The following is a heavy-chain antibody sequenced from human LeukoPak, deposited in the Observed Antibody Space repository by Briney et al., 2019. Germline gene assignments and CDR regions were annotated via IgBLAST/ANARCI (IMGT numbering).Heavy chain of an antibody. D-gene: IGHD6-19*01. V-gene: IGHV6-1*01. CDR2: TYYRSKWYN. CDR3: ARDFGTTGWHTFDY. Sequence: SQTTSLTCVVCDDGVSSKNVDWDWIRQSPSRGLEWLGRTYYRSKWYNDYAESMEGRMTISQDTSKNQYSLHLNSVTPDDTAVYYCARDFGTTGWHTFDYWGQGTLVTVSS. CDR1: DDGVSSKNVD. J-gene: IGHJ4*02.